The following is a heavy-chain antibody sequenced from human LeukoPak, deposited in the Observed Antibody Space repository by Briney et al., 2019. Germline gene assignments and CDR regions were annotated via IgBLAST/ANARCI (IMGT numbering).Heavy chain of an antibody. V-gene: IGHV3-23*01. J-gene: IGHJ4*02. D-gene: IGHD4-23*01. CDR3: GKDIYGDYGGSDY. Sequence: GGSLRLSCAASGFTFSSYAMSWVRQAPGKGLEWVSAISNSGGSTYYADSVKGRFTISRDNSKSTLYLQMNSLRADDTAVYYCGKDIYGDYGGSDYWGQGTLVTVSS. CDR2: ISNSGGST. CDR1: GFTFSSYA.